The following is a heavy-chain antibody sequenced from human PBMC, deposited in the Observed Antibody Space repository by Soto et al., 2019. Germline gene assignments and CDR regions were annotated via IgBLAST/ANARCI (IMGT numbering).Heavy chain of an antibody. Sequence: SETLSLTCAVYGGSFSGYYWSWIRQPPGKGLEWIGEINHSGSTNYNPSLKSRVTISVDTSKNQFSLKLSSVTAAATAVYYCAMGGAAMVREVIPVAIGRDFDYWGQGTLVTVSS. J-gene: IGHJ4*02. CDR1: GGSFSGYY. D-gene: IGHD3-10*01. CDR3: AMGGAAMVREVIPVAIGRDFDY. CDR2: INHSGST. V-gene: IGHV4-34*01.